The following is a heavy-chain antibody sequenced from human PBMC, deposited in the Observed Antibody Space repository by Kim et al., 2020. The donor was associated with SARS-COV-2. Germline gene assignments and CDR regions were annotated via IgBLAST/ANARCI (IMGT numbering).Heavy chain of an antibody. CDR3: ARDIVVVTAMFYYGMDV. V-gene: IGHV1-3*01. D-gene: IGHD2-21*02. J-gene: IGHJ6*02. Sequence: FQGRVTITRDTSASTAYMEQSSLRSEDTAVYYCARDIVVVTAMFYYGMDVWGQGTTVTVSS.